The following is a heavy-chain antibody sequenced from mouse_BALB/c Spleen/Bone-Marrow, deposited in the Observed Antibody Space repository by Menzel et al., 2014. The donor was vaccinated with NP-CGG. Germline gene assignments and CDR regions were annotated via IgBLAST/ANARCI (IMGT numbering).Heavy chain of an antibody. CDR2: INSNGGST. Sequence: EVKVVEPGGGLVQPGGSLKLSCAASGFTFSSYGMSWVRQTPDKRLELVATINSNGGSTYYPDSVKGRFTIPRDNAKNTLYLQMSSLKSEDTAMYYCARVWYFDYWGQGTSLTVSS. CDR1: GFTFSSYG. CDR3: ARVWYFDY. V-gene: IGHV5-6-3*01. J-gene: IGHJ2*03.